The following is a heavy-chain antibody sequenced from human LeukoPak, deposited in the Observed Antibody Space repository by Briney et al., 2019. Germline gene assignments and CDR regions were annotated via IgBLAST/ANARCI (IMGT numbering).Heavy chain of an antibody. CDR3: ARDHEPMGAYYYYMDV. D-gene: IGHD3-10*01. V-gene: IGHV1-2*02. Sequence: ASVKVSCKASGYTFTGYYMHWVRQAPGQGLEWMGWINPNSGGTNYAQKFQGRVTMTRDTSISTAYMELSRLRSDDTAVYYCARDHEPMGAYYYYMDVWGKGTTVTISS. CDR1: GYTFTGYY. J-gene: IGHJ6*03. CDR2: INPNSGGT.